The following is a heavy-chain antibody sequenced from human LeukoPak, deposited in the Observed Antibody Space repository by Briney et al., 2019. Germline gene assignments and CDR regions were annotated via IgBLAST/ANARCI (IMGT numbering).Heavy chain of an antibody. D-gene: IGHD1-1*01. V-gene: IGHV3-23*01. Sequence: GGSLRLSCAASGFTFSSYAMNWVRQAPGKGLEWVSHISGGGISTYYADSVKGRFTFSRDNSKNTLYLQMNSLGAEDTAVYYCARGLLYAGTTGYWGQGTLVTVSS. CDR2: ISGGGIST. J-gene: IGHJ4*02. CDR3: ARGLLYAGTTGY. CDR1: GFTFSSYA.